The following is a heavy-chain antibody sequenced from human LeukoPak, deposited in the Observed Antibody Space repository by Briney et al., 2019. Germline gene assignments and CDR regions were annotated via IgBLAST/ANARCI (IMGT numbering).Heavy chain of an antibody. CDR1: GFTFSSYG. V-gene: IGHV3-30*18. CDR3: AKDLYSGFDY. Sequence: GGSLRLSCAASGFTFSSYGMHWVRQAPGKGLEWVAVISYDGSNKYYADSVKGRFTISRDNSKNTLYLQMNSLRAEDTAVYYCAKDLYSGFDYWGRGTLVTVSS. D-gene: IGHD2-8*01. J-gene: IGHJ4*02. CDR2: ISYDGSNK.